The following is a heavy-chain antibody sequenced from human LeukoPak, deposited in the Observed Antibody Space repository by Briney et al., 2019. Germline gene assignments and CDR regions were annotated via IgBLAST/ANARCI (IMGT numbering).Heavy chain of an antibody. J-gene: IGHJ6*03. CDR2: ICISRSYI. V-gene: IGHV3-21*01. D-gene: IGHD1-26*01. Sequence: GGSLRLSCAASGFTFSSYNMNWVRQAPGKGLEWVASICISRSYIYYPDLVKGGSTISTDIAKNSLYLQMNSLRAEGTAVYYCARDGGMGEYYYYYYMDVWGKGTTVTVSS. CDR1: GFTFSSYN. CDR3: ARDGGMGEYYYYYYMDV.